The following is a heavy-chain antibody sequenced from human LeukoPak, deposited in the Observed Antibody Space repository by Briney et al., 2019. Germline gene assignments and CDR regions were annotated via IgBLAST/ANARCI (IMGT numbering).Heavy chain of an antibody. J-gene: IGHJ5*02. D-gene: IGHD6-13*01. CDR3: AREVKTASGSWWFDA. CDR2: ISGSGPGN. V-gene: IGHV3-48*03. Sequence: PGGSLRLSCAASGFTFSSHEMNWVRQAPGKGLEWVAFISGSGPGNYYADSVKGRFTISRDNAKDSLYLQLNSVRAEDTAVYYCAREVKTASGSWWFDAWGQGTLVTVSS. CDR1: GFTFSSHE.